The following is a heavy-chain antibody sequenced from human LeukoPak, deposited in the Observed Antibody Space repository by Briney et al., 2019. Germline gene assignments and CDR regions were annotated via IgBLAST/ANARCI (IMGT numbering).Heavy chain of an antibody. CDR3: ARSVEGDGYNSFDY. D-gene: IGHD5-24*01. Sequence: SETLSLTCTVSGGSISSYYWSWIRQPPGKGLEWIGYIYYSGSTNYNPSLKSRVTISVDTSKNQFSLKLSSVTAADTAVYYCARSVEGDGYNSFDYWGQGTLVTVSS. J-gene: IGHJ4*02. CDR1: GGSISSYY. CDR2: IYYSGST. V-gene: IGHV4-59*01.